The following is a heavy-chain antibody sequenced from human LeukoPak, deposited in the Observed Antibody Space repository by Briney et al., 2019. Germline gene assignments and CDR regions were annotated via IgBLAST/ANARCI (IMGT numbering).Heavy chain of an antibody. CDR3: ARELMGIEAFDI. Sequence: GGSLRLSCAASGFAFGSYGMNWVRQAPGKGLEWVSSISSSSSYIYYADSVKGRFTISRDNAKNSLYLQMNSLRAEDTAVYYCARELMGIEAFDIWGQGTMVTVSS. CDR2: ISSSSSYI. CDR1: GFAFGSYG. D-gene: IGHD2-8*01. J-gene: IGHJ3*02. V-gene: IGHV3-21*01.